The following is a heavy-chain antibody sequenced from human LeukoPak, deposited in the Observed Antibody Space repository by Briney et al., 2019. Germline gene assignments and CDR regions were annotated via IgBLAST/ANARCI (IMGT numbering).Heavy chain of an antibody. CDR2: IYYSGST. CDR3: ARLGIGVVPSAMLGDYYFDY. Sequence: SETLSLTCTVSGGSISSYYWSWIRHPPGEGLEWIGYIYYSGSTKYNHAVKSRGTISVDTSKNQFSLKLTSVTAADTAVYYCARLGIGVVPSAMLGDYYFDYWGQGTLVTVSS. J-gene: IGHJ4*02. V-gene: IGHV4-59*08. D-gene: IGHD2-2*01. CDR1: GGSISSYY.